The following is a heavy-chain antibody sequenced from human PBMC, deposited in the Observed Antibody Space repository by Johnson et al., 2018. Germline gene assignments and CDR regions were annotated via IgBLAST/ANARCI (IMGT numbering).Heavy chain of an antibody. CDR3: AREDISGYYFRH. Sequence: VQLVESGGNLVQPGGSLRLSCAASGFTVSTNYMSWVRQAPGKGLEWVSVIYSGGSTNYADSVKGRFTISRDNSKNTLYLQMNCVRAEDTAVYYCAREDISGYYFRHWGQGTLVTVSS. CDR1: GFTVSTNY. D-gene: IGHD3-22*01. V-gene: IGHV3-66*02. J-gene: IGHJ1*01. CDR2: IYSGGST.